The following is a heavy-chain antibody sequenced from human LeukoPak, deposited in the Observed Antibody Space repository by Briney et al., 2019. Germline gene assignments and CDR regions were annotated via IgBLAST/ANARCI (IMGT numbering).Heavy chain of an antibody. CDR2: IRYDGSNK. Sequence: PGGSLRLSCAASGFTFSSYGMHWVRQAPGKGLEWVAFIRYDGSNKYYADSVKGRFTISRDNSKNTLYLQMSSLRAEDTAVYYCAKDLEYSSGWYAPFDYWGQGTLVTVSS. V-gene: IGHV3-30*02. CDR1: GFTFSSYG. D-gene: IGHD6-19*01. CDR3: AKDLEYSSGWYAPFDY. J-gene: IGHJ4*02.